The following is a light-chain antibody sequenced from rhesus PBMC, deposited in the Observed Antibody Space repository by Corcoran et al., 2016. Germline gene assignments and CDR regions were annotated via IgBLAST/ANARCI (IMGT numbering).Light chain of an antibody. V-gene: IGKV3-24*04. CDR1: QRVGSS. CDR3: LQLSNWPWT. Sequence: EIVMTQSPATLSLSPGERATLSCRASQRVGSSLAWYQQKPGQAPRLLTYGASSRATGIPDRFSGSGSGTDFTLTISSLEPEDVAVYYCLQLSNWPWTFGQGTKVEIK. CDR2: GAS. J-gene: IGKJ1*01.